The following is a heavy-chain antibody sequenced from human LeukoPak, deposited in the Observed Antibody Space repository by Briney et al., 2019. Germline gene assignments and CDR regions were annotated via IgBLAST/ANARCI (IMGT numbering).Heavy chain of an antibody. D-gene: IGHD1-26*01. CDR2: INPSGGST. CDR3: ARFVAGATLDY. J-gene: IGHJ4*02. Sequence: ASVTVSCKASGYTFTSYYMHWVRQAPGQGLEWMGIINPSGGSTSYAQKFQGRVTMTRDTSTSTVYMELSSLRSEDTAVYYCARFVAGATLDYWGQGTLVTVSS. V-gene: IGHV1-46*01. CDR1: GYTFTSYY.